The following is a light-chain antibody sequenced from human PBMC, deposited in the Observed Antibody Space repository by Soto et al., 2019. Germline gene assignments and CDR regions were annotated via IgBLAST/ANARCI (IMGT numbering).Light chain of an antibody. CDR2: DVS. V-gene: IGLV2-14*01. CDR1: SSDAGGYNY. CDR3: SSYTSSSTYV. J-gene: IGLJ1*01. Sequence: QSVLTQPASVSGSPGQSITISCTGTSSDAGGYNYVSWYQQQPGKAPKLMIYDVSNRPSGVSNRFSGSKSGNTASLTISGLQAEDEADYYCSSYTSSSTYVFGTGTKLTVL.